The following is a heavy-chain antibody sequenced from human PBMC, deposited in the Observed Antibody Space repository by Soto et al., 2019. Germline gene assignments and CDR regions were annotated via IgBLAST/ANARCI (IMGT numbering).Heavy chain of an antibody. CDR2: IYHSGST. CDR3: ARLFSVSSGYGMDV. CDR1: GGSISSSSYY. J-gene: IGHJ6*02. D-gene: IGHD3-9*01. V-gene: IGHV4-39*01. Sequence: SETLSLTCTVSGGSISSSSYYWGWIRQPPGKELEWIGAIYHSGSTYYHPSLKSRVTISVDTSKNQFSLRLTSLTAADTAVYYCARLFSVSSGYGMDVWGQGTTVTVSS.